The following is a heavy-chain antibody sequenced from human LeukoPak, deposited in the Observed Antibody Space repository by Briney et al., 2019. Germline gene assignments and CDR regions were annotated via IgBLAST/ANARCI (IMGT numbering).Heavy chain of an antibody. CDR1: GGSISSYY. D-gene: IGHD3-22*01. CDR2: IYDSGST. CDR3: ARQSISGSSLSYFDY. Sequence: KSSETLSLTCTVSGGSISSYYWSWIRQPPGKGLEWIGNIYDSGSTNYNPSLKSRLTISVDTSKNQCSLKLSSVTAADTAVYYCARQSISGSSLSYFDYWGQGTLVNVSS. J-gene: IGHJ4*02. V-gene: IGHV4-59*01.